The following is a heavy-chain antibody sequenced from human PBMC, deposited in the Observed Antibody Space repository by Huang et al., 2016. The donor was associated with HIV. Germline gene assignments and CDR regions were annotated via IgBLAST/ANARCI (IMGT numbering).Heavy chain of an antibody. Sequence: QVQLVQSGAEVKKPGASVKISCKASGYTFTTYHMHWVRQSPGQGLEWMGMIKPSGASTRYAQTYQGRVTRTSDTSTSTVYMELSSLTPEDTAVYYCARALLLFGLGSPLDFWGQGSLVTVSS. D-gene: IGHD3-10*01. CDR1: GYTFTTYH. CDR3: ARALLLFGLGSPLDF. CDR2: IKPSGAST. V-gene: IGHV1-46*01. J-gene: IGHJ4*02.